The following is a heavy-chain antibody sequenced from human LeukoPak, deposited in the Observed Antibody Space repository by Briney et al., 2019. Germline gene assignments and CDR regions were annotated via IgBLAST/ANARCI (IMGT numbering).Heavy chain of an antibody. Sequence: ASVKVSCKASGYTFTTYNINWVRQAPGQGLEWMGWISGYNGNTNYAQKLQGRVTMTTDTSTSTAYMELRSLKSDDTAVYYCARDLNPSWFGELPYYYYMDVWGKETTVTISS. CDR3: ARDLNPSWFGELPYYYYMDV. V-gene: IGHV1-18*01. D-gene: IGHD3-10*01. CDR1: GYTFTTYN. CDR2: ISGYNGNT. J-gene: IGHJ6*03.